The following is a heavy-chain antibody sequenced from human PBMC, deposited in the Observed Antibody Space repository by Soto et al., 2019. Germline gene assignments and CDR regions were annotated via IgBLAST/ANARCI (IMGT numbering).Heavy chain of an antibody. Sequence: QITLKESGPALVKPTETLTLTCTFSGFSFNTSGVGVGWIRQPPGKALEWLALIYWNGDERYTPSLKTRLAITEETSKNQVVFRMTNMDPVDTATYYCAHACLSVVRGVTSTSSYFDTWGQGALVTVSS. J-gene: IGHJ4*02. D-gene: IGHD3-10*01. V-gene: IGHV2-5*01. CDR1: GFSFNTSGVG. CDR2: IYWNGDE. CDR3: AHACLSVVRGVTSTSSYFDT.